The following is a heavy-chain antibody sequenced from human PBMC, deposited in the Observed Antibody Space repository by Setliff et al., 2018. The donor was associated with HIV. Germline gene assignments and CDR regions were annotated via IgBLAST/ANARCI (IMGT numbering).Heavy chain of an antibody. CDR2: INDSGST. CDR1: GGSFSDYY. V-gene: IGHV4-34*01. CDR3: ARLKGQYSSSSGRTWFDP. J-gene: IGHJ5*02. Sequence: SETLSLTCAVYGGSFSDYYWTWIRQPPGEGLEWIGEINDSGSTNYNPSLKSRVTMSVDTTKNQFSLKLSSVTAADTAVYYCARLKGQYSSSSGRTWFDPWGQGTQVTVSS. D-gene: IGHD6-6*01.